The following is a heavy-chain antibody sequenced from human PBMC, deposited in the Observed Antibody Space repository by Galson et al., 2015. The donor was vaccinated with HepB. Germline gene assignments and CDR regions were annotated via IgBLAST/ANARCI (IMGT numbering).Heavy chain of an antibody. D-gene: IGHD6-19*01. Sequence: SLRLSCAASGFTFSSYWMYWVRQAPGRGLVWVSEINTDGSIIRYADSVKGRFTISRDNAKKIVYLEMNSLRGEDTAVYYCARIFPVAGTVYWGQGITVTVSS. J-gene: IGHJ4*02. CDR1: GFTFSSYW. CDR2: INTDGSII. V-gene: IGHV3-74*01. CDR3: ARIFPVAGTVY.